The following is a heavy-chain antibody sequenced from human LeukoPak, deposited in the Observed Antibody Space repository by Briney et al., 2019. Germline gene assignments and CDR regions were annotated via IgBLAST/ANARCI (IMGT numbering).Heavy chain of an antibody. Sequence: PGGCLRLSCAASGFTFDDYAMHWVRQAPGKGLEWVSGISWNSGSIGYADSVKGRFTISRDNAKNSLYLQMNSLRAEDTALYYCAKGGTRLEDAFDIWGQGTMVTVSS. J-gene: IGHJ3*02. CDR1: GFTFDDYA. D-gene: IGHD3-16*01. CDR2: ISWNSGSI. V-gene: IGHV3-9*01. CDR3: AKGGTRLEDAFDI.